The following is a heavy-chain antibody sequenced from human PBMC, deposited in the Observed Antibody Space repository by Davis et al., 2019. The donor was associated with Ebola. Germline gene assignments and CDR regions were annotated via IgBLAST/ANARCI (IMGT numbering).Heavy chain of an antibody. CDR1: GYTFTSYG. V-gene: IGHV1-18*01. CDR3: AREWGGIVLMVSTGVGWFDP. J-gene: IGHJ5*02. Sequence: ASVKVSCKASGYTFTSYGISWVRQAPGQGLEWMGWISAYNGNTNSAQKLQGRVTMTTDTSTSTAYMELRSLRSDDTAVYYCAREWGGIVLMVSTGVGWFDPWGQGTLVTVSS. D-gene: IGHD2-8*01. CDR2: ISAYNGNT.